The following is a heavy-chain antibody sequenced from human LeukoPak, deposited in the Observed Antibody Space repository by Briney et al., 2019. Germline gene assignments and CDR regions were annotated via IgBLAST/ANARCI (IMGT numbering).Heavy chain of an antibody. Sequence: GGSLRLSCGASGFTFSSYGMHWVRQAPGKGQEWVAVIWFDGSNKFYTDSVKGRFTISRDNSKNTLYLQMNSLRAEDTGVYYCARDTESRAPLVDYWGQGNLGTVSS. D-gene: IGHD2-2*01. CDR3: ARDTESRAPLVDY. V-gene: IGHV3-33*01. CDR2: IWFDGSNK. CDR1: GFTFSSYG. J-gene: IGHJ4*02.